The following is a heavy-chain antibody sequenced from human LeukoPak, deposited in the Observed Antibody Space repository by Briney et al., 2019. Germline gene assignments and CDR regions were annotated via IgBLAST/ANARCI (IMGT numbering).Heavy chain of an antibody. J-gene: IGHJ5*01. CDR2: ISQDGSQK. V-gene: IGHV3-7*01. CDR3: ARSKVVAEAGKSWFDP. Sequence: GGSLRLSCAASGSSFSKYWKNWVRKAPGQGLEWVATISQDGSQKYLADFVKGRLTISRDKDRNSLYLQMSSLRGDDTAVYYCARSKVVAEAGKSWFDPWGQGTRVTVTS. CDR1: GSSFSKYW. D-gene: IGHD6-13*01.